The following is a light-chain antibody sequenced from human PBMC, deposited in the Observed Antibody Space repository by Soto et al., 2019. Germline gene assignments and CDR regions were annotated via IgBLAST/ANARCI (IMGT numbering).Light chain of an antibody. J-gene: IGKJ4*01. Sequence: EIVLTQSPGTLSLSPGERATLSCRASQSVSSSYLAWYQQKPGQAPRLLIAGASSRATGIPDRFSGSGSGTDFTLTISRLEPEDFAVYYCQHYSSSQLTFGGGTKVEIK. V-gene: IGKV3-20*01. CDR1: QSVSSSY. CDR3: QHYSSSQLT. CDR2: GAS.